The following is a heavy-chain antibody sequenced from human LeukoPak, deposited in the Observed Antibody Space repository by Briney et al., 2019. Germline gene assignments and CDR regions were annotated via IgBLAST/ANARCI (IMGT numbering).Heavy chain of an antibody. D-gene: IGHD3-22*01. Sequence: SVKVSCKASRGTFSSYTITWVRQAPGQGLEWVGGIIPIFGSANYAQKFQGRVTITADESTTTAYMELSSLRSEDTAVYYCASPVYDSRDYYHKDDAFNIWGQGTMVTVSS. CDR2: IIPIFGSA. CDR1: RGTFSSYT. CDR3: ASPVYDSRDYYHKDDAFNI. V-gene: IGHV1-69*13. J-gene: IGHJ3*02.